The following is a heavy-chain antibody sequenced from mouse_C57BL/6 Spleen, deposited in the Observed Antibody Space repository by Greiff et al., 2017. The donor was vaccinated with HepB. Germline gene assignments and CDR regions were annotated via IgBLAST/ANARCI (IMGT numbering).Heavy chain of an antibody. CDR1: GYSITSGYY. J-gene: IGHJ2*01. CDR3: AREEGLYDYLDY. D-gene: IGHD2-3*01. Sequence: VQRVESGPGLVKPSQSLSLTCSVTGYSITSGYYWNWIRQFPGNKLEWMGYISYDGSNNYNPSLKNRISITRDTSKNQFFLKLNSVTTEDTATYYCAREEGLYDYLDYWGQGTTLTVSS. V-gene: IGHV3-6*01. CDR2: ISYDGSN.